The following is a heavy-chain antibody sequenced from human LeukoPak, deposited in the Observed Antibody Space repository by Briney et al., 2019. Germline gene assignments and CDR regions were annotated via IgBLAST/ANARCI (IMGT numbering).Heavy chain of an antibody. J-gene: IGHJ5*02. D-gene: IGHD2-21*02. CDR1: GYTFPGYY. CDR3: ARVSYCGGDCYSGLDWFDP. Sequence: SVKVSCKASGYTFPGYYMHWVRQAPGQGLEWMGGIIPIFGTANYAQKFQGRVTITTDESTSKAYMELSSLRSEDTAVYYCARVSYCGGDCYSGLDWFDPWGQGTLVTVSS. V-gene: IGHV1-69*05. CDR2: IIPIFGTA.